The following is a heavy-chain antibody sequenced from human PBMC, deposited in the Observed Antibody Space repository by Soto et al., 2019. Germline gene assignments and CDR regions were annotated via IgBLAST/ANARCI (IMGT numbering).Heavy chain of an antibody. D-gene: IGHD3-22*01. Sequence: SETLSLTCTVSGGSISSGGYYWSWIRQHPGKGLEWIGYIYYTGTTTYNPSFKSRLTISVDSSKNQFSLKLTSVTAADTAVYYCARLGGFYQSLDSWGQGALVPVSS. V-gene: IGHV4-61*08. CDR1: GGSISSGGYY. CDR3: ARLGGFYQSLDS. J-gene: IGHJ5*01. CDR2: IYYTGTT.